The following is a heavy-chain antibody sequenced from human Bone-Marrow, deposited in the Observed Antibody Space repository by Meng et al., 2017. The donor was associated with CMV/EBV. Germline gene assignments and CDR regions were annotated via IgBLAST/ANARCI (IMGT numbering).Heavy chain of an antibody. J-gene: IGHJ3*02. D-gene: IGHD4-17*01. CDR2: IKQDGSEK. CDR1: RFTFSSYW. V-gene: IGHV3-7*01. Sequence: GGSLRLSCAASRFTFSSYWMSWVRQAPGKGLEWVANIKQDGSEKSYVDSVKGRFTISRDNAKNSLYLQMNSLRAEDTAVYYCARERNRHGDYPDTFDIWGQGTMVTVSS. CDR3: ARERNRHGDYPDTFDI.